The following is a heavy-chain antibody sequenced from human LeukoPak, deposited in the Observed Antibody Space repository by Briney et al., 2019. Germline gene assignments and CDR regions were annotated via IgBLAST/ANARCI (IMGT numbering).Heavy chain of an antibody. CDR3: ARHCSSPSGYSAFDI. Sequence: RPSETLSLTCTVSGGSISSYYWSWIRQPPGKGLEWIGYIYYSGSTNYNPSLKSRVTISVDTSKNQFSRKLTSLTAADTAVYYCARHCSSPSGYSAFDIWGQGKIVTVSS. D-gene: IGHD2-2*01. CDR2: IYYSGST. J-gene: IGHJ3*02. CDR1: GGSISSYY. V-gene: IGHV4-59*08.